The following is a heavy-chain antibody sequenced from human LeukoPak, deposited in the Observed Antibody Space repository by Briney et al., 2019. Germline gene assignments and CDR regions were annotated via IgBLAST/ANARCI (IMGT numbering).Heavy chain of an antibody. CDR2: ISYDGSNK. CDR1: GFTFSSYA. J-gene: IGHJ4*02. CDR3: ARASGSCWAGIGY. V-gene: IGHV3-30-3*01. D-gene: IGHD1-26*01. Sequence: GRSLRLSCAASGFTFSSYAMHWVRQAPGKGLEWVAVISYDGSNKYYADSVKGRFTISRDNSKNTLYLQMNSLRAEDTAVYYCARASGSCWAGIGYWGQGTLVTVSS.